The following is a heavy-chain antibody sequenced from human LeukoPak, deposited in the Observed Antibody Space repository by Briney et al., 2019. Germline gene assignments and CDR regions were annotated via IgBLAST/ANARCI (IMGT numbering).Heavy chain of an antibody. CDR3: VKGRSGTLYYFDY. CDR2: ISGSGDST. D-gene: IGHD3-10*01. J-gene: IGHJ4*02. Sequence: GGSLRLSCAASGFTFSSYAMRRVRQAPGKGLEWVSVISGSGDSTYYGDSVKGRFTISRDNPKNTLYLQMNSLRAEDTAVYYCVKGRSGTLYYFDYWGQGTLVTVSS. V-gene: IGHV3-23*01. CDR1: GFTFSSYA.